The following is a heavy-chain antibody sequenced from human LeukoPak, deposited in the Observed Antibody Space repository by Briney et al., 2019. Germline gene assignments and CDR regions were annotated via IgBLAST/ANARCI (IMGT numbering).Heavy chain of an antibody. CDR3: ARVGNRKWEHDEAFDY. D-gene: IGHD1-26*01. J-gene: IGHJ4*02. CDR1: GFTFSSYA. V-gene: IGHV3-30*04. CDR2: ISYDGSNK. Sequence: GRSLRLSCAASGFTFSSYAMHWVRQAPGKGLEWVAVISYDGSNKYYADSVKGRFTISRDNSKNTLYLQMNSLRAEDTAVYYCARVGNRKWEHDEAFDYWGQGTLVTVSS.